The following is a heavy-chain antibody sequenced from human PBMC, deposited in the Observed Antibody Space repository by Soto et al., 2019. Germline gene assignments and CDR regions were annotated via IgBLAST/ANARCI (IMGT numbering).Heavy chain of an antibody. CDR1: GGSVSSGSYY. V-gene: IGHV4-61*01. J-gene: IGHJ6*02. CDR2: IYYSGST. D-gene: IGHD6-19*01. Sequence: QVQLQESGPGLVKPSETLSLTCTVSGGSVSSGSYYWSWIRQPPGKGLEWIGYIYYSGSTNYNPSLKRRVPISVDTSKNQSSLKLSSVTAADTAVYYCARGIEGWYQGRYYYGMDVWGQGTTVTVSS. CDR3: ARGIEGWYQGRYYYGMDV.